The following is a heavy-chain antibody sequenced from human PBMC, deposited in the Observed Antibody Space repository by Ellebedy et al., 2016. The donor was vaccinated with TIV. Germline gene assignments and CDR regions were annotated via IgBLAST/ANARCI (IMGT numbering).Heavy chain of an antibody. J-gene: IGHJ4*02. CDR1: GHTFTTYT. CDR3: AREGRDLHSGWHLSADY. V-gene: IGHV7-4-1*01. CDR2: INTNTGNP. Sequence: AASVKVSCKASGHTFTTYTMNWVRQAPGQGLEWMGWINTNTGNPTYAQGFTGRFVFSLDTSVSTAYLQIDSLKAEDTALYYCAREGRDLHSGWHLSADYWGQGTLVTVSS. D-gene: IGHD6-19*01.